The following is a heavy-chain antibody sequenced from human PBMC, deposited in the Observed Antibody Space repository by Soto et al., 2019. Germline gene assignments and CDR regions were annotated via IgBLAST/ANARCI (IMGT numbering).Heavy chain of an antibody. V-gene: IGHV3-64*01. CDR2: FSSNGGTT. Sequence: EVQLAESGGGMVQPGGSLRLSCVASGFTSSSYDMHWVRQAPGKGLEYVSSFSSNGGTTYYGNSVKGRFTISRDNSKNTLYLQMGSLRAEDMAVYYCVRRVSGNYYYWGQGTLVTVSS. CDR1: GFTSSSYD. J-gene: IGHJ4*02. D-gene: IGHD1-7*01. CDR3: VRRVSGNYYY.